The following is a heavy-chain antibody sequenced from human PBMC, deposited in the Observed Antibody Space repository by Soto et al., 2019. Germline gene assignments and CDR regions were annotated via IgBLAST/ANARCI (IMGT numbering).Heavy chain of an antibody. CDR1: GGSISSGRYY. V-gene: IGHV4-39*01. Sequence: QLQLQESGPGLVKPSETLSLTCTVSGGSISSGRYYWGWIRQPPGKGLEWIASIYYSGNTFYNPSLKSRVTKSVDTAKNQFSLKLSAVTAADTAVYYCARHEVGGTHFDYWGQGTLVTVSS. J-gene: IGHJ4*02. CDR3: ARHEVGGTHFDY. D-gene: IGHD1-26*01. CDR2: IYYSGNT.